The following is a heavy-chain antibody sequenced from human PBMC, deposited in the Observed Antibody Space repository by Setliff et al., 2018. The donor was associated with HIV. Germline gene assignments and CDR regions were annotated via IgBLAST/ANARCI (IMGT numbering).Heavy chain of an antibody. CDR1: GGSISSSGPGYY. CDR3: ARSQPDTIFGVVTFDC. CDR2: VYYSGST. Sequence: SETLSLTCTVSGGSISSSGPGYYWGWVRQAPGGGLEWIGSVYYSGSTYYNPSLKSRVTISLDTSKNQLSLRLTSMAAADTAMYYCARSQPDTIFGVVTFDCWGQGKMVTVS. D-gene: IGHD3-3*01. J-gene: IGHJ4*02. V-gene: IGHV4-39*01.